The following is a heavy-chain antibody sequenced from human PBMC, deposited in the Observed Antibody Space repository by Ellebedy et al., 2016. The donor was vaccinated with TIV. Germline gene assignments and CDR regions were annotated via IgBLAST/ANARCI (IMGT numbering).Heavy chain of an antibody. D-gene: IGHD6-6*01. CDR1: GGTFSSYA. J-gene: IGHJ4*02. Sequence: SVKVSXKASGGTFSSYAISWVRQAPGQGLEWMGRIIPILGIANYAQKFQGRVTITADKSTSTAYMELSSLRSEDTAVYYCASPRAGIAARVFDYWGQGTLVTVSS. CDR3: ASPRAGIAARVFDY. V-gene: IGHV1-69*04. CDR2: IIPILGIA.